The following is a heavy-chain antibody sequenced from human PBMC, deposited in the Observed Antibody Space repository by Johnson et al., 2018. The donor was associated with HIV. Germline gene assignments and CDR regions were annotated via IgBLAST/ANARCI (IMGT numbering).Heavy chain of an antibody. J-gene: IGHJ3*02. Sequence: VQLVESGGGVVKPGRSLRLSCAASGFTFSSYGMHWVRQAPGKGLEWVAVIWYDGSNKYYADSVKGRFTISRDNSKTIAYLQMNSLKTEDTAVYYCTRGLPGYFDSSGYPPGGHAFDIWGQGTMVTVSS. V-gene: IGHV3-33*01. D-gene: IGHD3-22*01. CDR1: GFTFSSYG. CDR3: TRGLPGYFDSSGYPPGGHAFDI. CDR2: IWYDGSNK.